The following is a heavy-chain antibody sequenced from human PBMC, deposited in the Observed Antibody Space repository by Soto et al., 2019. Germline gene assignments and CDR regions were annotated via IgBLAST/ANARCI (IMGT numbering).Heavy chain of an antibody. CDR1: GFTFSSYS. CDR2: ISSSSSTI. V-gene: IGHV3-48*02. CDR3: ARGMYYYDSSGSSYYFDY. Sequence: GGSLRLSCAASGFTFSSYSMNWVRQAPGKGLEWVSYISSSSSTIYYADSVKGRFTISRDNAKNPLYLQMNSLRDEDTAVYYCARGMYYYDSSGSSYYFDYCGQGTLVTVSS. J-gene: IGHJ4*02. D-gene: IGHD3-22*01.